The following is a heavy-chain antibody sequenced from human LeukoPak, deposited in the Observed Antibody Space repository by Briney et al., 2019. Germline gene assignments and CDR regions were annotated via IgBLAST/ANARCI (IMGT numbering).Heavy chain of an antibody. CDR3: ARVPGYYDSSGYVSLDY. Sequence: GASVKVSCKSSGYTFTAYYMHWVRQAPGQGLEWMGWISAYNGNTNYAQKLQGRVTMTTDTSTSTAYMELRSLRSDDTAVYYCARVPGYYDSSGYVSLDYWGQGTLVTVSS. CDR2: ISAYNGNT. CDR1: GYTFTAYY. J-gene: IGHJ4*02. D-gene: IGHD3-22*01. V-gene: IGHV1-18*04.